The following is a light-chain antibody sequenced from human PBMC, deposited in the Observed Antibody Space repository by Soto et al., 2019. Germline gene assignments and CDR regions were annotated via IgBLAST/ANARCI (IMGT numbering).Light chain of an antibody. Sequence: DIQMTQSPSSLSASVGDRVTISCRASQSIRKYVSWYQQKPGTAPKHLIRAASTLQSGVPSRYSGSGSGTDFTLTISSLQIEDFATYFCQQTDSTPQTFGQGTNVEI. CDR2: AAS. CDR3: QQTDSTPQT. V-gene: IGKV1-39*01. CDR1: QSIRKY. J-gene: IGKJ1*01.